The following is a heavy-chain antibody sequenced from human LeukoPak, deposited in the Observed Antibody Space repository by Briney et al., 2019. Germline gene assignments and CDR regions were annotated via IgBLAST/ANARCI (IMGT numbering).Heavy chain of an antibody. CDR1: GGSFSGYY. Sequence: SETLSLTCAVYGGSFSGYYWSWIRQPPGKGLEWIGDINHSGSTNYNPSLKSRVTISVDTSKNQFSLKLSSVTAADTAVYYCARGPGYCSSTSCYRNYYYYGMDVXGQXTTXTVSS. J-gene: IGHJ6*02. D-gene: IGHD2-2*01. CDR3: ARGPGYCSSTSCYRNYYYYGMDV. V-gene: IGHV4-34*01. CDR2: INHSGST.